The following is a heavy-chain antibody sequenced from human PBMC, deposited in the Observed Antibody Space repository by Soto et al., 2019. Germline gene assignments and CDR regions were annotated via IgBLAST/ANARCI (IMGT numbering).Heavy chain of an antibody. CDR2: IYYSGST. V-gene: IGHV4-59*08. D-gene: IGHD2-15*01. J-gene: IGHJ4*02. CDR3: ARRWGRSFDY. CDR1: GGSISSYY. Sequence: SETLSLTCTVSGGSISSYYWSWIRQPPGKGLEWIGYIYYSGSTNYNPSLKSRVTISVDTSKNQFSLKLRSVTAADTAVYYCARRWGRSFDYWGQGTLVTVSS.